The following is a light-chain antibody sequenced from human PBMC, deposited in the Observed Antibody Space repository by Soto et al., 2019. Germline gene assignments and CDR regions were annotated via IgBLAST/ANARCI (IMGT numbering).Light chain of an antibody. Sequence: QSALTQPASVSGSPGQSITISCTGTSSDVGGHNYVSWYQQHPGKAPKLMIYEFSNRPSGVSNRFSCSKSGNTASLTISGLQAEDEADYYCSSYTITSTLVFGGGTKLTVL. J-gene: IGLJ2*01. V-gene: IGLV2-14*01. CDR1: SSDVGGHNY. CDR2: EFS. CDR3: SSYTITSTLV.